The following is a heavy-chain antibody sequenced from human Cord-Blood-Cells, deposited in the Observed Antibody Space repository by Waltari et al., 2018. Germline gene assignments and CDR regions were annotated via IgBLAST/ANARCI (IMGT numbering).Heavy chain of an antibody. CDR2: ISSSSSYI. CDR1: GFTFSSYS. V-gene: IGHV3-21*01. J-gene: IGHJ5*02. D-gene: IGHD2-8*01. Sequence: EVQLVEAGGGLVKPGGSVRLSGAASGFTFSSYSRNWVRQAPGKGLEWVSSISSSSSYIYYAGSVKGRFTIPRDNAKNSLYLQMNSLRDENTAVYYCARDSAIMGTWGQGTLVTVSS. CDR3: ARDSAIMGT.